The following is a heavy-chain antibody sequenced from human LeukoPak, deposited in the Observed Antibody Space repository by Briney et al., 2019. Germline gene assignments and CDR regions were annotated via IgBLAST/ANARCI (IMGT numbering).Heavy chain of an antibody. Sequence: GGSLRLSCAVSGFTFSSYSMNWVRQAPGKGLEWVSSISSSSSYIYYADSVNGRFTISRDNAKNSLYLQMNSLRAADAAVYYCSRDHSDGYNFADDYWGQGTLVTVSS. CDR3: SRDHSDGYNFADDY. J-gene: IGHJ4*02. CDR2: ISSSSSYI. V-gene: IGHV3-21*01. CDR1: GFTFSSYS. D-gene: IGHD5-24*01.